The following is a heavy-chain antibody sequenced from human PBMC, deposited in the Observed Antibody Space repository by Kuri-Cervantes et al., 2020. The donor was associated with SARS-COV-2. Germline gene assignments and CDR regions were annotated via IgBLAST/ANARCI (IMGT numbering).Heavy chain of an antibody. D-gene: IGHD2-21*02. CDR1: GYTLTELA. CDR2: IIPIFGTA. Sequence: SVKVSCKVSGYTLTELAMHWVRQAPGKGLEWMGGIIPIFGTANYAQKFQGRVTITADKSTSTAYMELSSLRSEDTAVYYCARAHCGGDCYLALYYYYYGMDVWGQGTTVTVSS. V-gene: IGHV1-69*06. J-gene: IGHJ6*02. CDR3: ARAHCGGDCYLALYYYYYGMDV.